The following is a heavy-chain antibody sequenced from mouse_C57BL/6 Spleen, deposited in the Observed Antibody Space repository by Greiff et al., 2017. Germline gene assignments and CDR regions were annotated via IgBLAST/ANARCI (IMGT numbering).Heavy chain of an antibody. CDR3: VRHGGYYGSSYYFDY. CDR2: IRSKSNNYAT. Sequence: EVKVVESGGGLVQPKGSLKLSCAASGFSFNTYAMNWVRQAPGKGLEWVARIRSKSNNYATYYADSVKDRFTISRDDSESMLYLQMNNLKTEDTAMYYCVRHGGYYGSSYYFDYWGQGTTLTVSS. V-gene: IGHV10-1*01. J-gene: IGHJ2*01. D-gene: IGHD1-1*01. CDR1: GFSFNTYA.